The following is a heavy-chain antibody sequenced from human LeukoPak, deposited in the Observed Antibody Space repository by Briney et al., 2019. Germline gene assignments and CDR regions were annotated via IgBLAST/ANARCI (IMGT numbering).Heavy chain of an antibody. D-gene: IGHD6-19*01. Sequence: SVKVSCKASGGTFSSYAISWVRQAPGQGLEWMGRIITIFGTANYAQKFQGRVTITTDESTSTAYMELSSLRSEDTAVYYCGVAVAGYFDYWGQGTLVTVSS. CDR2: IITIFGTA. V-gene: IGHV1-69*05. J-gene: IGHJ4*02. CDR1: GGTFSSYA. CDR3: GVAVAGYFDY.